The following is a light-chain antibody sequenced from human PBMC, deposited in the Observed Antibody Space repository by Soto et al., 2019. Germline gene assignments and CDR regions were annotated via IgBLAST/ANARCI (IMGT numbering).Light chain of an antibody. J-gene: IGKJ1*01. V-gene: IGKV1-5*01. Sequence: DVQMTQSPSTLSASVGDTVTFSCRASQSVSGLLAWYQQKPGEAPKLLIYDASALPRGVPSRFSGSGSATKFTLTIASLQPDDFATYYCQQYETFSGTFGPGTKVDIK. CDR1: QSVSGL. CDR2: DAS. CDR3: QQYETFSGT.